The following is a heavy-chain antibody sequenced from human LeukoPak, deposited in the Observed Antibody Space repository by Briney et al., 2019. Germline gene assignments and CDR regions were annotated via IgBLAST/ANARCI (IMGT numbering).Heavy chain of an antibody. Sequence: ASVKVSCKASGYTFNSYGIRWVRQAPGQGLEWMGWISAYNGNTNYAQKLQGRVTMTTDTSTSTAYMELRSLRSDDTAVYYCARDYSSSLGSWCDPWGQGTLVTVSS. CDR2: ISAYNGNT. V-gene: IGHV1-18*01. D-gene: IGHD6-13*01. CDR3: ARDYSSSLGSWCDP. J-gene: IGHJ5*02. CDR1: GYTFNSYG.